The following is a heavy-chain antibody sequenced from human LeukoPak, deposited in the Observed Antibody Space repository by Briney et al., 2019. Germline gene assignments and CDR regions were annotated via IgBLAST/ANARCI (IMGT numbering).Heavy chain of an antibody. Sequence: GGSLRLSCGASGFTFSYHWMHWVRQVPGKGLLWVSRIDGGGSSTSYADSVKGRFSISRDNAKSTLYPQMSSLRAEDTAVYYCARGPGSSGGAYVGDYWGPGTLVTVSS. CDR2: IDGGGSST. CDR1: GFTFSYHW. D-gene: IGHD3-22*01. CDR3: ARGPGSSGGAYVGDY. V-gene: IGHV3-74*01. J-gene: IGHJ4*01.